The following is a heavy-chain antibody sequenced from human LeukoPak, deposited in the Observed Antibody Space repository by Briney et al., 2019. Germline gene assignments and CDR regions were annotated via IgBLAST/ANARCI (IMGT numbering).Heavy chain of an antibody. V-gene: IGHV3-9*01. D-gene: IGHD3-3*01. CDR3: ARQRITIFGVVINDAFDI. CDR2: ISWNSGSI. J-gene: IGHJ3*02. Sequence: GGSLRLSCAASGFTFDDYAMHWVRQAPGKGLGWVSGISWNSGSIGYADSVKGRFTISRDNSKNSLYLQMNSLRAEDTAVYYCARQRITIFGVVINDAFDIWGQGTMVTVSS. CDR1: GFTFDDYA.